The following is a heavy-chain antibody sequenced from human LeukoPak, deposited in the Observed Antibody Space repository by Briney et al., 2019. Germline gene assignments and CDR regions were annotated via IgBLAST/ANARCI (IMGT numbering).Heavy chain of an antibody. CDR3: VRGGYCSSNTCYSGKDPLDY. V-gene: IGHV3-74*01. J-gene: IGHJ4*02. CDR1: GFTFSSYS. CDR2: INSDGSYT. D-gene: IGHD2-2*01. Sequence: PGGSLRLSCAASGFTFSSYSMNWVRQAPGKGLVWVSRINSDGSYTSYADSVKGRFTISRDNAKNTLYLQMSSLRAEDTAVYYCVRGGYCSSNTCYSGKDPLDYWGQGTLVTVSS.